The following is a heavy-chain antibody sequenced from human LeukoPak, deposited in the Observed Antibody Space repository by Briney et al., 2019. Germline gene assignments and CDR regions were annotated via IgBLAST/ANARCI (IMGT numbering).Heavy chain of an antibody. CDR3: ARDLSSGAVVTDY. D-gene: IGHD2-15*01. J-gene: IGHJ4*02. V-gene: IGHV3-11*04. Sequence: GGSLRLSCAVSGVTFSDYYMSWIRQAPGKGLEWVSYISSSGSTIYYADSVKGRFTISRDNAKNSLYLQMNSLRAEDTAVYYCARDLSSGAVVTDYWGQGTLVTVSS. CDR1: GVTFSDYY. CDR2: ISSSGSTI.